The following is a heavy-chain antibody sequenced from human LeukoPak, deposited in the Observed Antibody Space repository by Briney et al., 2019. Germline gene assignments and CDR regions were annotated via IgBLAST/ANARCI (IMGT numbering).Heavy chain of an antibody. J-gene: IGHJ3*02. CDR1: GGSISSYY. D-gene: IGHD3-10*01. CDR3: ASPGYFYGSGSVDDAFDI. CDR2: IYYSGST. Sequence: SETLSLTCTVSGGSISSYYWSWIRQPPGKGLEWIGYIYYSGSTNYNPSLKSRVTISVDTSKNHFSLRLSSVTAADTAVYYCASPGYFYGSGSVDDAFDIWGQGTMVTVSS. V-gene: IGHV4-59*01.